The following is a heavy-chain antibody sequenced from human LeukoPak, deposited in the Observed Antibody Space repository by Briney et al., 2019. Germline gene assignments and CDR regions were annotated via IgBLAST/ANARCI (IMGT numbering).Heavy chain of an antibody. CDR3: ARGDYGDYGGPYYFDY. Sequence: GGSLRLSCAASGFTFSSYSMKWVRQAPGKGLEWVSSIHSSSNYINYVDSVKGRFTISRDNAKNSLYLQMNSLRAEDTAVYYCARGDYGDYGGPYYFDYWGQGTLVTVSS. CDR1: GFTFSSYS. V-gene: IGHV3-21*01. J-gene: IGHJ4*02. D-gene: IGHD4-17*01. CDR2: IHSSSNYI.